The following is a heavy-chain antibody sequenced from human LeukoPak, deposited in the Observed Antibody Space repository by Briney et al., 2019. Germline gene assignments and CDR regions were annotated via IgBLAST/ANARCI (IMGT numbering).Heavy chain of an antibody. J-gene: IGHJ4*02. CDR3: ARAGAAAGPFDY. Sequence: SETLSLTCTVSGGSIRSYYWSWIRQPPGKGLEWIGYIYYSGSTNYNPSLKSRVTISVDTSKNQFSLKLSSVTAADTAVYYCARAGAAAGPFDYWGQGTLVTVSS. D-gene: IGHD6-13*01. V-gene: IGHV4-59*08. CDR2: IYYSGST. CDR1: GGSIRSYY.